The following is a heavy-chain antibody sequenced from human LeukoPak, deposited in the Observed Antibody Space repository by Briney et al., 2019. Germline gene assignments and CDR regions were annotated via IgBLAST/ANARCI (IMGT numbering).Heavy chain of an antibody. J-gene: IGHJ5*02. Sequence: PSETLSLTCTVSGGSISSYYWSWIRQPAGKGLEWIGRIYTSGSTNYNPSLKSRVTMSVDTSKNQFSLKLSSVTAADTAVYYCARGSSSWPVYNWFDPWGQGTLVTVSS. CDR2: IYTSGST. V-gene: IGHV4-4*07. CDR1: GGSISSYY. CDR3: ARGSSSWPVYNWFDP. D-gene: IGHD6-13*01.